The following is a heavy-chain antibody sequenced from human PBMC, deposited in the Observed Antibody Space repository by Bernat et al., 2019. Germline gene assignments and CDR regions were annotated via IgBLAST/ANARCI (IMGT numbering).Heavy chain of an antibody. V-gene: IGHV4-34*02. CDR2: INHSGST. Sequence: QVQLQQWGAGLLKPSETLSLTCAVYGGSFSGYYWSWTRQPPGKGLEWIGEINHSGSTHYNPSLKSRVTMSLETSNDQFALKLRSVAAAGAAVCYCARRGELGESWGRGTLVTVSS. D-gene: IGHD1-7*01. J-gene: IGHJ5*02. CDR1: GGSFSGYY. CDR3: ARRGELGES.